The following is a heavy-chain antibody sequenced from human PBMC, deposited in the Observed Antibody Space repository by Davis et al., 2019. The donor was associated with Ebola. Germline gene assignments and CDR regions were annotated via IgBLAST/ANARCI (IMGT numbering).Heavy chain of an antibody. V-gene: IGHV1-3*01. D-gene: IGHD1-14*01. Sequence: KFQGRVTITRDTSASTAYMELSGLRSEDTAVYYCSIGGTTGGFDYWGQGTLVTVSS. J-gene: IGHJ4*02. CDR3: SIGGTTGGFDY.